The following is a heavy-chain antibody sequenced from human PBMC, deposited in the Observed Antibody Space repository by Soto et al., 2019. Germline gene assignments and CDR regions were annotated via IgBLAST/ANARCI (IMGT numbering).Heavy chain of an antibody. CDR1: GYTFTDYF. V-gene: IGHV1-46*01. D-gene: IGHD2-15*01. CDR2: INPSGGST. Sequence: QVQLVQSGAEVKKPGASVVISCKASGYTFTDYFMQWVRQAPGQGLEWMGIINPSGGSTSYALKFQGRVTMTRDKSTSTVYMELASLRSEDTAVYYCARSYCSGGSCPDYWGQGTLVTVSS. CDR3: ARSYCSGGSCPDY. J-gene: IGHJ4*02.